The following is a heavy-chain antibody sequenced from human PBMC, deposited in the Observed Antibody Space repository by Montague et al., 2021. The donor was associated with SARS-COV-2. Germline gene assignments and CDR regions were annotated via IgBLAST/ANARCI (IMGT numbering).Heavy chain of an antibody. Sequence: SETLSLTCTVSGGSVRSAIYYWGWLRQPPEKGLEWIGRVYYTGRTSYNSSLMGRVTISVDTSQNQFSLKLNSVTAADTAVYFCARHKRVVEREPLGGMDVWGQGTPVIVSS. D-gene: IGHD1-26*01. J-gene: IGHJ6*02. CDR1: GGSVRSAIYY. CDR3: ARHKRVVEREPLGGMDV. V-gene: IGHV4-39*01. CDR2: VYYTGRT.